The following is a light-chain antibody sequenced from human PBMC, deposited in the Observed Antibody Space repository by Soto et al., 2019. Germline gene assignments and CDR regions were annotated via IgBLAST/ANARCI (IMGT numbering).Light chain of an antibody. CDR3: QFYGDPSKT. J-gene: IGKJ1*01. Sequence: EMVITQSPATLSVSPGERATLSFRASQSVSHKLAWYQQKPGQAPRLHIYDASTRATGIPDRFTGSGSGTDFTLTISRLEPEDFAVYYCQFYGDPSKTFGQGTKVDIK. V-gene: IGKV3D-15*01. CDR1: QSVSHK. CDR2: DAS.